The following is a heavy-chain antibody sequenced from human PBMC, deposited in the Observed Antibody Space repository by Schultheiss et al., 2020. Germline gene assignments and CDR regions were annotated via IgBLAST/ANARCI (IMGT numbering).Heavy chain of an antibody. D-gene: IGHD2-15*01. CDR2: ITDSGGRT. CDR1: GFTFSNYA. Sequence: ESLKISCAASGFTFSNYAVSWVRQAPGRGLEWVSAITDSGGRTYYADSVKGRFTISRDSSKNSLFLQMNSLRAEDTAIYYCAKVKFGGQQTTIFDDWGQGTLVTVSS. CDR3: AKVKFGGQQTTIFDD. J-gene: IGHJ4*02. V-gene: IGHV3-23*01.